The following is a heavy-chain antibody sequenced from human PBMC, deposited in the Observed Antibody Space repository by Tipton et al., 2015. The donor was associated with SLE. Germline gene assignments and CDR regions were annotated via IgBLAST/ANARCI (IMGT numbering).Heavy chain of an antibody. CDR2: INHSGST. D-gene: IGHD3-3*01. CDR1: GGSFSGYY. Sequence: LRLSCAVYGGSFSGYYWSWIRQPPGKGLEWIGEINHSGSTNYKPSLKSRVTISVDTSKNQFSLKLSSATAADTAVYYCARGPDTIQGTFQHWGQGTLVTVSS. J-gene: IGHJ1*01. V-gene: IGHV4-34*01. CDR3: ARGPDTIQGTFQH.